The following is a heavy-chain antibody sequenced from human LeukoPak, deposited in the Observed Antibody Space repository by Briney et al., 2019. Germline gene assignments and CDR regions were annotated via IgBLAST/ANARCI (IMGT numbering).Heavy chain of an antibody. V-gene: IGHV3-74*01. CDR3: ARDRGQLVIPFFFDY. CDR1: GFTFSSYW. J-gene: IGHJ4*02. D-gene: IGHD3-9*01. CDR2: INSDGSST. Sequence: GGSLRLSCAASGFTFSSYWMHWVRQAPGKGLVWVSRINSDGSSTSYADSVKGRFTISRDNAKNSLFLQMSSLRDEDTAVYYCARDRGQLVIPFFFDYWGQGILVTVSS.